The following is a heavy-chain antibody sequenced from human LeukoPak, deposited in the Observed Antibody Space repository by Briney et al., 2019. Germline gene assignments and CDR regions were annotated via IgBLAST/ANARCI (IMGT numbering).Heavy chain of an antibody. J-gene: IGHJ4*02. CDR3: ARGEEFYDSSGYRRLDS. Sequence: GGSLRLSCAASGFTFSNHAMRWVRQAPGKALEYVAVISSNGANTFHAKSLNDRFTISRDNSKNILYLQMGSLRAEDMAVYYCARGEEFYDSSGYRRLDSWGQGTLVVVSS. V-gene: IGHV3-64*01. CDR2: ISSNGANT. CDR1: GFTFSNHA. D-gene: IGHD3-22*01.